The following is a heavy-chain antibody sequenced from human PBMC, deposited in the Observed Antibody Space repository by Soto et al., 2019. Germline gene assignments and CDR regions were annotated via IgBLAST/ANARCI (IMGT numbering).Heavy chain of an antibody. CDR2: ITWDGGST. CDR3: ARERGRITDY. CDR1: GFTFDDYA. D-gene: IGHD1-20*01. V-gene: IGHV3-43*01. J-gene: IGHJ4*02. Sequence: EVQLVESGGVVVQPGGYLRLSCAASGFTFDDYAMHWVRQTPGKSLEWVSLITWDGGSTFYANSVRGRFTISRDNNKHSLYLQMSSLRTEDTALYYCARERGRITDYWGQGTLVTVSS.